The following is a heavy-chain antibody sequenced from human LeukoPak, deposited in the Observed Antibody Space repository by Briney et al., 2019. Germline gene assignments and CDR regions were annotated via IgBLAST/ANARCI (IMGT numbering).Heavy chain of an antibody. CDR2: IYYSGST. CDR1: GGSISSYY. J-gene: IGHJ4*02. CDR3: ARLPRFYYGSGSYSYYFDY. V-gene: IGHV4-59*08. D-gene: IGHD3-10*01. Sequence: PSETLSVTCTVSGGSISSYYWSWIRQPPGKGLEWIGYIYYSGSTNYNPSLKSRVTISVDTSKNQFSLKLSSVTAADTAVYYCARLPRFYYGSGSYSYYFDYWGQGTLVTVSS.